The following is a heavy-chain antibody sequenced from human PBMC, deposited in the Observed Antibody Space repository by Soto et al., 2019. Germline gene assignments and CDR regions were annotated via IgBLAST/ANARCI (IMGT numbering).Heavy chain of an antibody. CDR2: VYTSGGT. Sequence: TKNLALTNTVSEVSIVSHYWSWVRQPAGKGPEWIGRVYTSGGTNYNPSLRGRVTMSVDTSKNQFSLRLSSVTDADTAVYYCAGDSSSSSGMDVWGRGTTVT. J-gene: IGHJ6*02. D-gene: IGHD6-6*01. V-gene: IGHV4-4*07. CDR1: EVSIVSHY. CDR3: AGDSSSSSGMDV.